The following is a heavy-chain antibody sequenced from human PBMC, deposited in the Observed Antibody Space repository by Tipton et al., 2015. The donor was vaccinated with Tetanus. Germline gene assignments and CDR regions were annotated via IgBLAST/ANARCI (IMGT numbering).Heavy chain of an antibody. CDR1: GGSISSGSYY. CDR2: ILYGKST. D-gene: IGHD3-3*01. CDR3: ARIHDFWSGYFDF. Sequence: TLSLTCTVSGGSISSGSYYWSWVRQPPGKGLEYLGYILYGKSTHFNPSLQSRLSMSGDPVKNQFSLRLTSVTAADTAVYYCARIHDFWSGYFDFWGQGTLVSFSS. V-gene: IGHV4-61*01. J-gene: IGHJ4*02.